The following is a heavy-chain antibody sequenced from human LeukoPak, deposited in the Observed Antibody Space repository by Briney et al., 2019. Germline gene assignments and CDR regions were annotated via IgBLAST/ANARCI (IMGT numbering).Heavy chain of an antibody. J-gene: IGHJ4*02. V-gene: IGHV3-23*01. CDR1: GITLSNYG. CDR3: AKRGVVIRVILVGFHKEAHYLDS. D-gene: IGHD3-22*01. Sequence: GGSLRLSCAVSGITLSNYGMSWVRQAPGKGLEWVAGISGSGGSTNYADSVKGRFTISRDNPKNTLFLHMNSLRAEDTAVYFCAKRGVVIRVILVGFHKEAHYLDSWGQGALVTVSS. CDR2: ISGSGGST.